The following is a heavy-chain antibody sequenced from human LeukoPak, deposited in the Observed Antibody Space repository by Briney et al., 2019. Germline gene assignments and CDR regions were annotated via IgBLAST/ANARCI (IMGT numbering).Heavy chain of an antibody. Sequence: GGSLRLSCAAPGFTFSGYGMHWVCQAPGKGLEWVAVIWYDGSNKYYADSVKGRFTISRDNSKNTLYLQMNSLRAEDTAVYYCARVYGSGSSPLDYWGQGTLVTVSS. D-gene: IGHD3-10*01. CDR2: IWYDGSNK. CDR1: GFTFSGYG. CDR3: ARVYGSGSSPLDY. J-gene: IGHJ4*02. V-gene: IGHV3-33*01.